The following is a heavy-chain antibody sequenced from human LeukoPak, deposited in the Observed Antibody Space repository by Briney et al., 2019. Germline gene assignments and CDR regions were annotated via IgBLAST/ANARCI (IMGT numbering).Heavy chain of an antibody. D-gene: IGHD3-10*01. Sequence: PSETLSLTCAVYGGSFSGYYWSWIRQPPGKGLEWIGEINHSGSTNYNPSLKSRVTISVDTSKNQFSLKLSSVTAADTAVYYCARGSRRYSGSGSYFPYWGQGTLVTVSS. CDR3: ARGSRRYSGSGSYFPY. CDR2: INHSGST. CDR1: GGSFSGYY. J-gene: IGHJ4*02. V-gene: IGHV4-34*01.